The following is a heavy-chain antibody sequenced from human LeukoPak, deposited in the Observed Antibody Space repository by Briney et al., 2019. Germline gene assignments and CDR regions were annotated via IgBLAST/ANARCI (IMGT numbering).Heavy chain of an antibody. Sequence: ASVKVSCKASGYTFTSYGISWVRQAPGQGLEWMGWISAYNSNTNYAQKLQGRVTMTTDTSTSTAYMELRSLRSEDTAVYYCARDNSVRDEAWWFNPWGQGTLVTVSS. CDR3: ARDNSVRDEAWWFNP. CDR1: GYTFTSYG. V-gene: IGHV1-18*01. CDR2: ISAYNSNT. J-gene: IGHJ5*02. D-gene: IGHD5-24*01.